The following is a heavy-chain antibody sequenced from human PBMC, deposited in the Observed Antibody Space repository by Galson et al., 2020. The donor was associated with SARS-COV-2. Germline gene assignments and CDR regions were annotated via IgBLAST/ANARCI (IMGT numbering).Heavy chain of an antibody. V-gene: IGHV3-48*03. D-gene: IGHD4-4*01. CDR2: VSSRSGTI. J-gene: IGHJ4*02. Sequence: GGSLRLSCAASGFVFSDYEMNWVRQAPGKGLEWVAFVSSRSGTIYYADSVRGRFIISRDNAKNSLFLQMNSLRAEDSAVYFCARDVFAADYTASGMDYFDSWGQGTLVTVSS. CDR3: ARDVFAADYTASGMDYFDS. CDR1: GFVFSDYE.